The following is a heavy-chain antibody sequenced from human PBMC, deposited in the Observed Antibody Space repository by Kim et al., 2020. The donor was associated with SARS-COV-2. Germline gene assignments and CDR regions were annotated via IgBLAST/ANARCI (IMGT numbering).Heavy chain of an antibody. V-gene: IGHV3-11*06. J-gene: IGHJ4*02. Sequence: GGSLRLSCAASGFSFSDYYFSWIRQAPGKGLEWVSYISNTGGYTKYADSVKGRFTISRDNAKNSLYLQMSSLRAGDTAVYYCARDTDTDNGASTFDYWGQGTLVTVSS. D-gene: IGHD2-8*01. CDR3: ARDTDTDNGASTFDY. CDR2: ISNTGGYT. CDR1: GFSFSDYY.